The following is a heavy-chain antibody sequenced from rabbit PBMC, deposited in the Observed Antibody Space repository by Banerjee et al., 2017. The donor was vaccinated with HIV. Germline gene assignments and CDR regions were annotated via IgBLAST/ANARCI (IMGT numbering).Heavy chain of an antibody. J-gene: IGHJ5*01. V-gene: IGHV1S45*01. CDR3: VGDSTYVSSSGYWLDL. CDR2: IYTGSGNT. CDR1: GFDLSSYYD. D-gene: IGHD1-1*01. Sequence: QEQLEESGGGLVKPEGSLTLTCKASGFDLSSYYDMCWVRQAPGKGLEWIGCIYTGSGNTVFASWAKSRFTNSKTSSTVDLKMASLTTADTAPYFWVGDSTYVSSSGYWLDLWGPGTLVTVS.